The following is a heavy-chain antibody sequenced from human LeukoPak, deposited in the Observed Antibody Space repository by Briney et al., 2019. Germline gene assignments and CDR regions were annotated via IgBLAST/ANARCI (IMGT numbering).Heavy chain of an antibody. J-gene: IGHJ6*02. D-gene: IGHD3-10*01. V-gene: IGHV4-59*01. CDR2: IYYSGSR. CDR1: GGSISSYY. CDR3: ARILWFGESYGTDV. Sequence: PSETLSLTCTVSGGSISSYYWGWIRQPPGKGLEWIGYIYYSGSRSYNPSLKSRVTISVDTSKNQFSLKLSSVTAADTAVYYCARILWFGESYGTDVWGQGTTVTVSS.